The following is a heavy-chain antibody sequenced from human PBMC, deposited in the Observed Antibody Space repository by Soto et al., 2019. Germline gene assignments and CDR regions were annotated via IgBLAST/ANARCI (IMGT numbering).Heavy chain of an antibody. D-gene: IGHD6-13*01. CDR1: GYRFTTYW. CDR2: IHPGYSDT. Sequence: PGESLKISCKASGYRFTTYWIAWVRQMPGKGLGGVGIIHPGYSDTRYSPSLQGQVTISADKSISTAYLQWSSLKASDTAIYYCARAPTYSRPSFFYYGMDVWGQGTTVTVSS. J-gene: IGHJ6*02. CDR3: ARAPTYSRPSFFYYGMDV. V-gene: IGHV5-51*01.